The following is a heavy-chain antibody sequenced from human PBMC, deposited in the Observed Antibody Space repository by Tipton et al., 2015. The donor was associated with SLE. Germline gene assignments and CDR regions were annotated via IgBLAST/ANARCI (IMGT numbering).Heavy chain of an antibody. V-gene: IGHV4-59*01. D-gene: IGHD6-13*01. CDR1: GGSISSYY. Sequence: TLSLTCTVSGGSISSYYWSWIRRPPGKGLEWIGYIYYSGSTNYNPSLKSRVTISVDTSKNQFSLKLSSVTAADTAVYYCARESSWDPLFDYWGQGTLVTVSS. CDR2: IYYSGST. CDR3: ARESSWDPLFDY. J-gene: IGHJ4*02.